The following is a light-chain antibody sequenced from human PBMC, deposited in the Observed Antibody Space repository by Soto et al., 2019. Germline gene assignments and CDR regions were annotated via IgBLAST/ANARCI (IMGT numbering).Light chain of an antibody. CDR2: GAS. CDR3: QQYNNWPRT. CDR1: QSVSSN. V-gene: IGKV3-15*01. Sequence: EIVMTQSPATLSVSPGERATLSCRASQSVSSNLAWYQQKPGQAPRLLIYGASTRATGIPDRFSGSGYGTEFTFTISSLQSEDFAVYYCQQYNNWPRTFGQGTKVEIK. J-gene: IGKJ1*01.